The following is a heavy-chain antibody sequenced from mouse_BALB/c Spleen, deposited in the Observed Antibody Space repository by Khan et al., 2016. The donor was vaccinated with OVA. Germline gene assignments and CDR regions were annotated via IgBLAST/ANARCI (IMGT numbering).Heavy chain of an antibody. Sequence: EVQLVESGGGLVKPGGSLKLSCAASGFTFSTYAMSWVRQTPEKRLEWVATISSDGDYTYYPDNVTGRFTISRDNAKNTLYLRMSSLRSEEAAMYYCARSPYDDFAYWGQGTLVTVAA. J-gene: IGHJ3*01. D-gene: IGHD2-3*01. CDR2: ISSDGDYT. CDR1: GFTFSTYA. CDR3: ARSPYDDFAY. V-gene: IGHV5-9-3*01.